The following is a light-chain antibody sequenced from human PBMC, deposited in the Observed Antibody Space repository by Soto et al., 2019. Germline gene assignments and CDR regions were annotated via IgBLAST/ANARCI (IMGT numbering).Light chain of an antibody. V-gene: IGLV1-47*01. CDR1: SSNIGSNY. CDR2: RNN. J-gene: IGLJ1*01. Sequence: QSVLTQPPSASGTPGQRVTISCSGSSSNIGSNYVYWYQQLPGTAPKLLIYRNNQRPSGVPDRFSGSTSGTSASLAISGLRSEDEADYYCAAWDDSLSGYVFGTGTKVHRP. CDR3: AAWDDSLSGYV.